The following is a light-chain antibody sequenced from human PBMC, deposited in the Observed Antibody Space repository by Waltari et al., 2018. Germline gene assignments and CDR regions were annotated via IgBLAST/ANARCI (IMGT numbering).Light chain of an antibody. CDR2: AAS. Sequence: DIQMTQSPSSLSASVGDRVTITCRPSQVISNYLAWYQQKPGKVPKLLIYAASTLQSGVPSRFSGGGSGTDFTLTINSLQPEDVATYYCQKYISAPFTFGPGTKVDIK. V-gene: IGKV1-27*01. CDR1: QVISNY. CDR3: QKYISAPFT. J-gene: IGKJ3*01.